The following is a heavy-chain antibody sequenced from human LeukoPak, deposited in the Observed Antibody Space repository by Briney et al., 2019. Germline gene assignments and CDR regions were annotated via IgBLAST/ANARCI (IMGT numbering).Heavy chain of an antibody. CDR2: ISSSSSYI. Sequence: AGSLRLSCAASGFTFSSYSMNWVRQAPGKGLEWVSSISSSSSYIYYADSVKGRFTISRDDSKNTLYLQMNSLRAEDAAVYYCARDYYDSSGYSDAFDIWGQGTMVTVSS. J-gene: IGHJ3*02. CDR3: ARDYYDSSGYSDAFDI. D-gene: IGHD3-22*01. CDR1: GFTFSSYS. V-gene: IGHV3-21*04.